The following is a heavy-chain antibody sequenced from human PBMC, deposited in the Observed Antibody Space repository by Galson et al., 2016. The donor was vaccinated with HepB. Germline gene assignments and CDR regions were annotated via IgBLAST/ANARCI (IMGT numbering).Heavy chain of an antibody. CDR3: ARGSGTLGYCSNNTCYDAFDI. J-gene: IGHJ3*02. Sequence: SLRLSCAASGFTLSSYEMNWVRQAPGKGLEWVSYISGGGSTIYYADSVKGRFTVSRDNAKNSLYLQMNSLRAEDTAVYYCARGSGTLGYCSNNTCYDAFDIWGQGTMVTVSS. CDR1: GFTLSSYE. V-gene: IGHV3-48*03. D-gene: IGHD2-2*01. CDR2: ISGGGSTI.